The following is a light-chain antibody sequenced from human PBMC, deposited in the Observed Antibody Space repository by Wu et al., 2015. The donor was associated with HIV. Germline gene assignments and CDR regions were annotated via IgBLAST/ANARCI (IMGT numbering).Light chain of an antibody. V-gene: IGKV3-20*01. Sequence: EIVLTQSPGTLSLSPGERATLSCRASQSVSSTYLAWYQQKPGQAPRLLIYGVSSRATGIPDRFSGSGSGTDFTLTISRLEPEDFAVYYCQQYGSSPYTFGQGTKLRSN. J-gene: IGKJ2*01. CDR2: GVS. CDR1: QSVSSTY. CDR3: QQYGSSPYT.